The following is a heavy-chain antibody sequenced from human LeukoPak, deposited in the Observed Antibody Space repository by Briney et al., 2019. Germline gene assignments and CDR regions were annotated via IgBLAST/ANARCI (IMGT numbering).Heavy chain of an antibody. D-gene: IGHD4-11*01. CDR2: IWSDGSYK. Sequence: TGGSLRLSCAASGFTFRTHGMHWVRQAPGKGLEWVAVIWSDGSYKYYADSVKGRFTISRDFSKNTLYLQMNSLRAEDTAVYYCAREYINYVQDYWGQGTLVTVSS. CDR1: GFTFRTHG. J-gene: IGHJ4*02. V-gene: IGHV3-33*01. CDR3: AREYINYVQDY.